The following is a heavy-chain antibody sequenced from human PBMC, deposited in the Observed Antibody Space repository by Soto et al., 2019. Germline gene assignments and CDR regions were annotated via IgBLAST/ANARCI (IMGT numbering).Heavy chain of an antibody. Sequence: SVKVSCKASGGTFSSYAISWVRQALGQGLEWMGGIIPIFGTANYAQKFQGRVTITADESTSTAYMELSSLRSEDTAVYYCASSVGATTLCFDYWGQGTLVTVSS. CDR1: GGTFSSYA. V-gene: IGHV1-69*13. CDR2: IIPIFGTA. CDR3: ASSVGATTLCFDY. D-gene: IGHD1-26*01. J-gene: IGHJ4*02.